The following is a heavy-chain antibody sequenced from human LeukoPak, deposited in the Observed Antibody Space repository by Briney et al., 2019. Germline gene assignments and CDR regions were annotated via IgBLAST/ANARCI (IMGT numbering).Heavy chain of an antibody. CDR3: AREAQGRSFPLYYFDS. J-gene: IGHJ4*01. CDR1: GGTFSSYA. V-gene: IGHV1-69*05. D-gene: IGHD2-8*01. Sequence: SVKVSCKASGGTFSSYAISWVRQAPGQGLEWMGGIIPIFGTANYAQKFQGRVTITTDESTSTAYMELSSLRSEDTAVYYCAREAQGRSFPLYYFDSWGQGTLVSV. CDR2: IIPIFGTA.